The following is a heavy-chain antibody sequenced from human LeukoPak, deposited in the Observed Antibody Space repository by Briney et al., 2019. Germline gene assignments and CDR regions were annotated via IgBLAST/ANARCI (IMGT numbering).Heavy chain of an antibody. Sequence: GASLRLSCAASRFSFSSLAMSWVRQAPGKGLEWVSAIGGSDGSTYYADSVKGRFTISRDNSKNTLYLQMNSLRAEDTAVYYCAKGSSGWPYYFDYWGQGTLLTVSS. CDR1: RFSFSSLA. CDR2: IGGSDGST. V-gene: IGHV3-23*01. J-gene: IGHJ4*02. D-gene: IGHD6-19*01. CDR3: AKGSSGWPYYFDY.